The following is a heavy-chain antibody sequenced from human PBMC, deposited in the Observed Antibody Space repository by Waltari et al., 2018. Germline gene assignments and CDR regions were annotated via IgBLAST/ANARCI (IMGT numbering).Heavy chain of an antibody. CDR2: INAGNGNT. D-gene: IGHD3-3*01. V-gene: IGHV1-3*01. CDR3: ARDRRNFWSGYYSGGY. Sequence: QVQLVQSGAEVKKPGASVKVSCKASGYTFTSYAMHWVRQAPGQRLEWMGWINAGNGNTKYSQKFQGRVTITRDTSASTAYMELSSLRSEDTAVYYCARDRRNFWSGYYSGGYWGQGTLVIVSS. CDR1: GYTFTSYA. J-gene: IGHJ4*02.